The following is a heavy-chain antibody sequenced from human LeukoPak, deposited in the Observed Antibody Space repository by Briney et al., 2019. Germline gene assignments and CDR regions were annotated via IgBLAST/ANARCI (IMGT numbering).Heavy chain of an antibody. CDR1: GFTFSSYA. CDR2: ISYDGSNK. V-gene: IGHV3-30*04. Sequence: GGSLRLSCAASGFTFSSYAMHWVRQAPGKGLEWVAVISYDGSNKYYADSVKGRFTISRDNSKNALYLQMNSLRAEDTAVYYCAREGDDYGDYVETFDYWGQGTLVTVSS. J-gene: IGHJ4*02. D-gene: IGHD4-17*01. CDR3: AREGDDYGDYVETFDY.